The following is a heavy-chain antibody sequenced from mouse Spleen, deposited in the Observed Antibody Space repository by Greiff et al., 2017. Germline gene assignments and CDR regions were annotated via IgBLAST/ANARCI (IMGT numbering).Heavy chain of an antibody. D-gene: IGHD2-1*01. J-gene: IGHJ3*01. CDR3: SRDYGNCVEFGY. V-gene: IGHV2-2*01. CDR2: IWSGGSR. Sequence: VKLMESGPGLVQPSQSLSITCTVTGFSFTSYGVYWVRQSPGKGLEWLGVIWSGGSRDYNAAFISRLSISKDNSQSQVFIKMNILHDDDTAIYYCSRDYGNCVEFGYWGQGALGTVSA. CDR1: GFSFTSYG.